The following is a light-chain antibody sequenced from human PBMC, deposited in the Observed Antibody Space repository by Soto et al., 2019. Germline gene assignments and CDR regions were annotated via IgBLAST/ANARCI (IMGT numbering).Light chain of an antibody. J-gene: IGKJ3*01. V-gene: IGKV3-20*01. CDR1: RSVSSSD. Sequence: EIVLTHSPGTLSLSPGERATLSCRASRSVSSSDLAWYQQKPGQAPRLLIYGASNRATGIQDRFSGSGSGTDFNHTKTRLEPDDFAANYCHQYGSSPRTFGHVSKVDIK. CDR3: HQYGSSPRT. CDR2: GAS.